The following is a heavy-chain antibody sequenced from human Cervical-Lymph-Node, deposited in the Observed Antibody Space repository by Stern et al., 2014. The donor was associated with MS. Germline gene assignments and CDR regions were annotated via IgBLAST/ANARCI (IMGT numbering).Heavy chain of an antibody. D-gene: IGHD3-9*01. V-gene: IGHV4-59*01. Sequence: QLQLQESGPGLVKPLETLSLTCTVSGDSITHYYWTWIRQPPGKGLEWIGYIYHSGSANHNPSLKSRVTISVDTSKNQFSLKLSSVTAADTAVYYCARVRHFDILTGYYGIFDCWGQGTLVTVSS. CDR1: GDSITHYY. CDR3: ARVRHFDILTGYYGIFDC. J-gene: IGHJ4*02. CDR2: IYHSGSA.